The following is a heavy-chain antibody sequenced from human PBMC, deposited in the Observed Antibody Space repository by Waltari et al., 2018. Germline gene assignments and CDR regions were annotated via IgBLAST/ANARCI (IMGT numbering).Heavy chain of an antibody. Sequence: EVQLVESGGVVVQPGGSLRLSCAASGFTFDDYAMHWVRQAPGKGLEWVSLISWDGGSTYYADSVKGRFTISRDNSKNSLYLQMNSLRAEDTALYYCAKGMVAGTEAAFFDYWGQGTLVTVSS. CDR3: AKGMVAGTEAAFFDY. CDR2: ISWDGGST. D-gene: IGHD6-19*01. J-gene: IGHJ4*02. V-gene: IGHV3-43D*04. CDR1: GFTFDDYA.